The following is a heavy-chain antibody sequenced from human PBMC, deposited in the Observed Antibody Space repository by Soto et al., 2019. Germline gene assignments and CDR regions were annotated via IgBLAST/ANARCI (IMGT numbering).Heavy chain of an antibody. J-gene: IGHJ4*02. D-gene: IGHD1-20*01. Sequence: EVQLVESGGGLVQPGGSLRLSCAASGFSFSTYGMHWARQAPGQGLEWVTHIHSGGKTTSYSDSVKGRFTISTDDAKNSLYLQTNSLRVDDTAIYYCAREPECIHDFDYGGQGTLVTVAA. CDR1: GFSFSTYG. V-gene: IGHV3-48*04. CDR2: IHSGGKTT. CDR3: AREPECIHDFDY.